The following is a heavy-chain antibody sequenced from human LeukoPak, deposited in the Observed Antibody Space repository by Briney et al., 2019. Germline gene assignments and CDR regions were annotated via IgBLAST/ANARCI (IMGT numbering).Heavy chain of an antibody. Sequence: GGSLRLSCAASGFSFRSYNMNWVRQAPGKGLEWVASISSSGTYIFYADSLKGRFTISRDNAKNSLYLQMNSLRAEDTAVYYCARCQQSGDMDVWGKGTTVTVSS. CDR1: GFSFRSYN. CDR3: ARCQQSGDMDV. V-gene: IGHV3-21*01. J-gene: IGHJ6*03. D-gene: IGHD3-10*01. CDR2: ISSSGTYI.